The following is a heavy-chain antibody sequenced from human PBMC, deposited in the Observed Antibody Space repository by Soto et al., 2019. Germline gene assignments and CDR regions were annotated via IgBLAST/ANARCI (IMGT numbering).Heavy chain of an antibody. CDR3: ASPGSGSPGDYYYGMDV. D-gene: IGHD6-13*01. Sequence: EVQLLESGGGLVQPGGSLRLSCAASGFTFSNYAMTWVRQAPGKGLEWVSAISGSGGSTYYADSVKGRFTITRDNSKNTLYLQMNSLRAEDTAVYYCASPGSGSPGDYYYGMDVWGQGTTVSVSS. J-gene: IGHJ6*02. V-gene: IGHV3-23*01. CDR2: ISGSGGST. CDR1: GFTFSNYA.